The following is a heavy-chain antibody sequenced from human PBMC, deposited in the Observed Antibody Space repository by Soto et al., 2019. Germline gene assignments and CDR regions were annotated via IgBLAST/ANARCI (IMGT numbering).Heavy chain of an antibody. Sequence: RASVKVSCKASGGTFSSYAISWVRQAPGQGLEWMGGIIPIFGTANYAQKFQGRVTITADKSTSTAYMELSSLRAEDTAVYYCARVGNYNFGTFDYWGQGTLVTVSS. D-gene: IGHD1-7*01. CDR2: IIPIFGTA. V-gene: IGHV1-69*06. CDR3: ARVGNYNFGTFDY. J-gene: IGHJ4*02. CDR1: GGTFSSYA.